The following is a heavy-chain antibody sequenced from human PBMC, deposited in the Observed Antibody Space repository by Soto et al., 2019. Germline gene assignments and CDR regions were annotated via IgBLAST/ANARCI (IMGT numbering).Heavy chain of an antibody. D-gene: IGHD3-3*01. J-gene: IGHJ6*03. V-gene: IGHV4-34*01. Sequence: SETLSLTCAVYGGSFSGYYWSWIRQPPGKGLEWIGEINHSGSTNYNPSLKSRVTISVDTSKNQFSLKLSSVTAADTAVYYCARGGVGGYYDFWSGSYYYMDVWGKGTTVTVSS. CDR3: ARGGVGGYYDFWSGSYYYMDV. CDR2: INHSGST. CDR1: GGSFSGYY.